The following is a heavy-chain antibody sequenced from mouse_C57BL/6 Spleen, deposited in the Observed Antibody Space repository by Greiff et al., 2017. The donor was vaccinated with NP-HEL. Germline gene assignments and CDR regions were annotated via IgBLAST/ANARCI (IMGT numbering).Heavy chain of an antibody. V-gene: IGHV10-1*01. CDR1: GFSFNTYA. J-gene: IGHJ3*01. Sequence: EVQLVESGGGLVQPKGSLKLSCAASGFSFNTYAMNWVRQAPGKGLEWVARIRSKSNNYATYYADSVKDRFTISRDDSESMLYLQMNNLKTEDTAMYYCVSPPPLYDGYPSWFAYWGQGTLVTVSA. CDR2: IRSKSNNYAT. D-gene: IGHD2-3*01. CDR3: VSPPPLYDGYPSWFAY.